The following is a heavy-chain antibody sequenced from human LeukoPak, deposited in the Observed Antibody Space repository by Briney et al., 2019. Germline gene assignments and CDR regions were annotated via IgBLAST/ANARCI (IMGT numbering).Heavy chain of an antibody. Sequence: GRSLRLSCAASGFTFSSYGMHWVRQAPGKGLEWVAVIWYDGSNKYYADSVKGRFTISRDNSKNTLYLQMNSLRAEDTAVYYCARDGSFGELDYWGQETLVTVSS. CDR2: IWYDGSNK. J-gene: IGHJ4*02. V-gene: IGHV3-33*01. CDR1: GFTFSSYG. CDR3: ARDGSFGELDY. D-gene: IGHD3-10*01.